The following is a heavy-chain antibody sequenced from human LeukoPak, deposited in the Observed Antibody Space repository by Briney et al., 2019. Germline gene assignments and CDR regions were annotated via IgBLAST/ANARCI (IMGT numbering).Heavy chain of an antibody. J-gene: IGHJ4*02. Sequence: GGSLRLSCAASGFTVSSNYMSWVRQAPGKGLEWVSVIYSGGSTYYADSVKGRFTISRDNSKNTLYLQMNSLRAEDTAVYYCVRSSAVVMVFDYWGQGTLVTVSS. D-gene: IGHD3-22*01. CDR3: VRSSAVVMVFDY. CDR2: IYSGGST. V-gene: IGHV3-66*01. CDR1: GFTVSSNY.